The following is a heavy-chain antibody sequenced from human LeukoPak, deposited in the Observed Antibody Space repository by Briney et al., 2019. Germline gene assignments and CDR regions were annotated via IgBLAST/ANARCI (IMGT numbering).Heavy chain of an antibody. CDR1: GGTFSSYA. V-gene: IGHV1-69*06. CDR2: IIPIFGTA. Sequence: ASVKVSCKASGGTFSSYAISWVRQAPGQGLEWMGGIIPIFGTANYAQKFQGGVTITADKSTSTAYMELSSLRSEDTAVYYCARDPDTAMVTVDYWGQGTLVTVSS. CDR3: ARDPDTAMVTVDY. J-gene: IGHJ4*02. D-gene: IGHD5-18*01.